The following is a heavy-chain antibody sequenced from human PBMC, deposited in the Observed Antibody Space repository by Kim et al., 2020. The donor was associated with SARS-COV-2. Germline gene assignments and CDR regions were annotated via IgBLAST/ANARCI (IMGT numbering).Heavy chain of an antibody. CDR3: AKDSANDYGDQLDY. CDR1: GFTFSRYA. CDR2: ISGSGGST. Sequence: GSLRLSCAASGFTFSRYAMSWVRQAPGKGLEWVSAISGSGGSTYYAGSVKGRFTISRDNSKNTMYLQMNSLRAEDTAVYYCAKDSANDYGDQLDYWGQGTLVTVSS. D-gene: IGHD4-17*01. V-gene: IGHV3-23*01. J-gene: IGHJ4*02.